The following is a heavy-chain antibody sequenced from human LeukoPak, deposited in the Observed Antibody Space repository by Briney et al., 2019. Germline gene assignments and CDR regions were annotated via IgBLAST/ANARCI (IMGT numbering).Heavy chain of an antibody. J-gene: IGHJ4*02. CDR2: INQDGSEN. CDR1: GFTFSDFW. Sequence: GGSLRLSCAASGFTFSDFWMGWVRQAPGKGLEWVANINQDGSENYYVDSVKGRFTISRDNAKYSLYLQMNSLRAEDTAVYYCTKGRSNHYWGQGTLVTVST. CDR3: TKGRSNHY. D-gene: IGHD3-10*01. V-gene: IGHV3-7*01.